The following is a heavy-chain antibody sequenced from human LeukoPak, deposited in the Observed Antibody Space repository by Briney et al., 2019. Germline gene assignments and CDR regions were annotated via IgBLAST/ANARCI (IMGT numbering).Heavy chain of an antibody. CDR2: ITGSGRGDST. J-gene: IGHJ4*02. V-gene: IGHV3-23*01. Sequence: PGGSLRLSCAAPGFTFSSSAMSWVRQAPGKGLEWVSSITGSGRGDSTNYADSVKGRFTISRDNSKSTLYLQMNSLRAEDTAIYYCAKSGSGYYIWGQGTLVTVSS. D-gene: IGHD3-3*01. CDR3: AKSGSGYYI. CDR1: GFTFSSSA.